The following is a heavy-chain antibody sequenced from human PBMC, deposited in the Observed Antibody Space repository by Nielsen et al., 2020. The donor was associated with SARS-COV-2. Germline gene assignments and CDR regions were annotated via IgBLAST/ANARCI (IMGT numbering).Heavy chain of an antibody. CDR2: ISSSSSYI. CDR3: ARDWMIAAAGTADYYYYYGMDV. CDR1: GFTFSSYS. Sequence: GGSLRLSCAASGFTFSSYSMNWVRQAPGKGLEWVSSISSSSSYIYYADSVKGRFTISRDNAKNSLYLQMNSLRAEDTAVYYCARDWMIAAAGTADYYYYYGMDVWGQGTTVTVSS. D-gene: IGHD6-13*01. V-gene: IGHV3-21*01. J-gene: IGHJ6*02.